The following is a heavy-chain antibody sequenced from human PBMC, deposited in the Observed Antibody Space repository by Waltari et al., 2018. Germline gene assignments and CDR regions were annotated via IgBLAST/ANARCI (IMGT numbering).Heavy chain of an antibody. J-gene: IGHJ3*02. D-gene: IGHD7-27*01. Sequence: EVQLVESGGGLVQPGGSLRLSCAASGFTFSSYSMNWVRQAPGDGLECVSYSSSSSSSIYYADSVKGRFTIARDNAKNSLYLQMNSLRAEDTAVYYCARGDPLGAFDIWGQGTMVTVSS. CDR1: GFTFSSYS. CDR2: SSSSSSSI. CDR3: ARGDPLGAFDI. V-gene: IGHV3-48*04.